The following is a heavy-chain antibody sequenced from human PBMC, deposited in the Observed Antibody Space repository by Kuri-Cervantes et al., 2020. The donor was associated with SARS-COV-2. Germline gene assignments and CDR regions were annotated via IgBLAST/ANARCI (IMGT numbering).Heavy chain of an antibody. CDR1: GGSISSYY. CDR3: ARGSAWHAF. J-gene: IGHJ4*02. CDR2: IYYSGST. V-gene: IGHV4-59*01. Sequence: GSLRLSCTVSGGSISSYYWSWIRQPPGKGLEWIGYIYYSGSTNYNPSLRSRVTISVDTSKNQFSLKLSSVTAADTAVYYCARGSAWHAFWGQGTLVTVSS. D-gene: IGHD3-3*01.